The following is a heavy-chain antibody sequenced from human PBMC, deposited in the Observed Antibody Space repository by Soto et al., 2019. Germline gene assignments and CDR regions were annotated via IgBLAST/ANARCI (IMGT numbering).Heavy chain of an antibody. CDR2: IYYSGST. V-gene: IGHV4-59*08. J-gene: IGHJ4*02. D-gene: IGHD6-19*01. Sequence: SETLSLTCTVSGGSSXSYYWSLIRQPPGKGLEWIGYIYYSGSTNDNPSLKSRVTISVDTSKNQFSLKLSSVTAADTAVYYCARLGVAVANYYFDYWGQGTLVTVSS. CDR1: GGSSXSYY. CDR3: ARLGVAVANYYFDY.